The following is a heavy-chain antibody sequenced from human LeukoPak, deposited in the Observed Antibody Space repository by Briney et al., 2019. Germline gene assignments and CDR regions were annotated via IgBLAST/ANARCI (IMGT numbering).Heavy chain of an antibody. D-gene: IGHD4-23*01. CDR2: INWNGGST. CDR1: GFTIDEYG. CDR3: ARAGNSIYYYFYMDV. J-gene: IGHJ6*03. Sequence: PGGSLRLSCAASGFTIDEYGMSWVRQAPGKGVEWVSGINWNGGSTGYAASVKGRFTISRDTAKNSLYLQMNSLRAEDTALYYCARAGNSIYYYFYMDVWGKGTTVTVSS. V-gene: IGHV3-20*04.